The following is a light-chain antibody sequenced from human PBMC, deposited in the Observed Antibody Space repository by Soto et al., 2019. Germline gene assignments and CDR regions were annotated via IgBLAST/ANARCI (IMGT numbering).Light chain of an antibody. CDR2: LGS. Sequence: DIVMTQSPLSLPVTPGEPASISCRSSQSLLHSNGYNYLDWYLQKPVQSPQLLIYLGSNRASGVPDRFSGSGSGTDFTLKISRVEAEDVGVYYCMKALQTPLTFGGGTKVEIK. J-gene: IGKJ4*01. CDR3: MKALQTPLT. V-gene: IGKV2-28*01. CDR1: QSLLHSNGYNY.